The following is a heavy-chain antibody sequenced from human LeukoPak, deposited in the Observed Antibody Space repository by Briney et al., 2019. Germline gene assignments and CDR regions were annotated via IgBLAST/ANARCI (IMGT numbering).Heavy chain of an antibody. V-gene: IGHV3-7*05. Sequence: PGGSLRLSCAASGFTFSTYWMSWVRLAPGKGLEWVANINQDGSETFYVDSVKGRFTISRDNGKHSMFVQMDSLRAEDTAVYYCVRGFDGYFGFDLWGQGTMVTVS. D-gene: IGHD5-24*01. CDR3: VRGFDGYFGFDL. J-gene: IGHJ3*01. CDR1: GFTFSTYW. CDR2: INQDGSET.